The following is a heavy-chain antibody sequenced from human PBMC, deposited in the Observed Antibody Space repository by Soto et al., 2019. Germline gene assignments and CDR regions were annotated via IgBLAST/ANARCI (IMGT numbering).Heavy chain of an antibody. V-gene: IGHV4-39*01. Sequence: QLQLQESGPGLVKPSETLSLTCTVSGGSISSNNLYWGWIRQPPGKGLEWIGSIYYSGTTYYNPSLKSRVTIAIDTSKNQFSLKLSSVTAADTAVYYCARHGGGWTDAFDIWGQETMVTVSS. CDR3: ARHGGGWTDAFDI. D-gene: IGHD3-16*01. J-gene: IGHJ3*02. CDR1: GGSISSNNLY. CDR2: IYYSGTT.